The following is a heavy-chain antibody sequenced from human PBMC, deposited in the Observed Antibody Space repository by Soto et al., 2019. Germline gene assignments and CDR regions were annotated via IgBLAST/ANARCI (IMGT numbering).Heavy chain of an antibody. Sequence: SETLSLTCAVYGGSFSGYYWTWIRQPPGTGLEWIGEINHSGSTNYNPSLKSRVTISVDTSKNQFSLKLTSVTAADTAVYYCARASYYYDRSGAYNWFDPWGQGTLVTVSS. V-gene: IGHV4-34*01. CDR2: INHSGST. D-gene: IGHD3-22*01. CDR1: GGSFSGYY. CDR3: ARASYYYDRSGAYNWFDP. J-gene: IGHJ5*02.